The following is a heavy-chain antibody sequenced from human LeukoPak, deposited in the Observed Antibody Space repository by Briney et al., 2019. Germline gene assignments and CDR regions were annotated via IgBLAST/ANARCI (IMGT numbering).Heavy chain of an antibody. CDR2: ISSDRSYI. V-gene: IGHV3-21*01. D-gene: IGHD3-22*01. CDR3: ERDYYDSSASATFDH. J-gene: IGHJ4*02. CDR1: GFTFSGYT. Sequence: GGSLRLSCEASGFTFSGYTMNWVRQAPGKGLEWVSSISSDRSYIKYADSVKGRFSISRDNTKNSLFLEMRSLRIEDTAVYFCERDYYDSSASATFDHWGQGNLVTISS.